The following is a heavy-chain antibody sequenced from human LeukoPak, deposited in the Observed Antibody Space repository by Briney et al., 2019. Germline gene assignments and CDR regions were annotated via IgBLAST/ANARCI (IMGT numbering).Heavy chain of an antibody. CDR2: IIPIFGTA. J-gene: IGHJ4*02. V-gene: IGHV1-69*05. CDR1: GGTFSSYA. D-gene: IGHD5-12*01. Sequence: ASVKVSCKASGGTFSSYAISWVRQAPGQGLEWMGGIIPIFGTANYAQKFQGRVTITTDESTSTAYMELSSLRSEDTAVYYCASAWTGYSGHDSWDSFDYWGQGTLVTVSS. CDR3: ASAWTGYSGHDSWDSFDY.